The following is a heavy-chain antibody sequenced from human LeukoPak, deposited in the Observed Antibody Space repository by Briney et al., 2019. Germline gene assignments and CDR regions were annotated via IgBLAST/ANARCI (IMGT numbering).Heavy chain of an antibody. D-gene: IGHD1-14*01. CDR2: INHSGST. J-gene: IGHJ6*03. CDR1: GGPFSGYY. CDR3: ARRKGTPYYYYYMDV. Sequence: PSETLSLTCAVYGGPFSGYYWSWIRQPPGKGLEWIGEINHSGSTNYNPSLKSRVTISVDTSKNQFSLKLSSVTAADTAVYYCARRKGTPYYYYYMDVWGKGTTVTVSS. V-gene: IGHV4-34*01.